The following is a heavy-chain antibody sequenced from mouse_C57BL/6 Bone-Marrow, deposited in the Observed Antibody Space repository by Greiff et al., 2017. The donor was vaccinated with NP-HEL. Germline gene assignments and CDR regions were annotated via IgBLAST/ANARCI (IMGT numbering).Heavy chain of an antibody. J-gene: IGHJ3*01. V-gene: IGHV1-55*01. CDR1: GYTFTSYW. D-gene: IGHD1-1*01. Sequence: QVQLQQPGAELVKPGASVKMSCKASGYTFTSYWITWVKQRPGQGLEWIGDIYPGSGSTNYNEKFKSKATLTVDTSSSTAYMQLSSLTSEDSAVYYCARVDYGSSYRFAYWGQGTLVTVSA. CDR2: IYPGSGST. CDR3: ARVDYGSSYRFAY.